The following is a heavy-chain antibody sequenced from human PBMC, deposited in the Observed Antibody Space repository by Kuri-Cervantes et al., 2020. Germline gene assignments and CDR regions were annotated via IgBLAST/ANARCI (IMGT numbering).Heavy chain of an antibody. V-gene: IGHV1-18*01. J-gene: IGHJ6*02. Sequence: GESLKISCKASGYTFTSYGISWVRQAPGQGLEWMGWISAYNGNTNYAQKLQGRVTMTTDTSTSTAYMELSSVTAADTAVYYCARDVGLYYDILTGYPSSFSYHHYYGMDVWGQGTTVTVSS. CDR1: GYTFTSYG. CDR3: ARDVGLYYDILTGYPSSFSYHHYYGMDV. D-gene: IGHD3-9*01. CDR2: ISAYNGNT.